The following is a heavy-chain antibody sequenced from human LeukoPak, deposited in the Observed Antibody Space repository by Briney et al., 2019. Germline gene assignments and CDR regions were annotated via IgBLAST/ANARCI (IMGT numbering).Heavy chain of an antibody. J-gene: IGHJ4*02. CDR1: GGSFSGYY. D-gene: IGHD5-18*01. CDR2: INHSGST. Sequence: PETLSLTCAVYGGSFSGYYWSWIRQPPGKGLEWIGEINHSGSTNYNPSLKSRVSISVDSSKTQFSLKVSSVTAADTAVYYCARGSDTAAGLYWGQGTLVTVSS. CDR3: ARGSDTAAGLY. V-gene: IGHV4-34*01.